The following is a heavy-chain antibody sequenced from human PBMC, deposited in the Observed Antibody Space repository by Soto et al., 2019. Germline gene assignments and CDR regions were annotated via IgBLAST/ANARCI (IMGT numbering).Heavy chain of an antibody. V-gene: IGHV4-31*02. Sequence: WIWIRQYPGKGLEWIGYISYTGSTFYNPSLKGRVTISGDTSKTQFSLKLSSVTAADTAVYYCARETISSRLDYWGQGTLVTVSS. J-gene: IGHJ4*02. CDR2: ISYTGST. CDR3: ARETISSRLDY. D-gene: IGHD6-13*01.